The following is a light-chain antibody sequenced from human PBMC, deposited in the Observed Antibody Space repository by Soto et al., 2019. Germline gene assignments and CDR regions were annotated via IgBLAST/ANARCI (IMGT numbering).Light chain of an antibody. V-gene: IGKV3-11*01. J-gene: IGKJ1*01. Sequence: IVWTPSPATLSLSPVAGATLSCRASQSVSSYLAWYQQKPGQAPRLLMYEASTRATGIPARFSGGGSGTDFTLTISSLEPEDFAVYYCQQRSDWPWTFGQGTKVDIK. CDR3: QQRSDWPWT. CDR2: EAS. CDR1: QSVSSY.